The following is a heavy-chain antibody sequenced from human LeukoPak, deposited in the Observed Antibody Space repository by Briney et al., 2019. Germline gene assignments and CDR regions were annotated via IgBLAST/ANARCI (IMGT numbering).Heavy chain of an antibody. CDR1: GYSFTNYW. Sequence: GESLKISCKASGYSFTNYWIAWVRQMPGKSLECMRIIYPRDSDTKYSPPFEGQVTISVDRSISATFMQWNSLKASATDIYYCARHSTTPLRLNGYYALDVWGQGTTVIVSS. CDR2: IYPRDSDT. CDR3: ARHSTTPLRLNGYYALDV. V-gene: IGHV5-51*01. D-gene: IGHD5/OR15-5a*01. J-gene: IGHJ6*02.